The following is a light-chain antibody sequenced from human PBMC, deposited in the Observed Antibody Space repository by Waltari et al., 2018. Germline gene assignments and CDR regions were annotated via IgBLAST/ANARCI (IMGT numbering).Light chain of an antibody. CDR3: QSYDSSSRV. CDR2: EDN. V-gene: IGLV6-57*03. Sequence: NFMLTQPHSLSESPGKTVTISCTRSSGSIASHSVQWFQQRPGSAPTTVIYEDNQRPSGVPDRFSGSIDTSSNSASLTISGLTTEDEADYYCQSYDSSSRVFGGGTKLTVL. CDR1: SGSIASHS. J-gene: IGLJ3*02.